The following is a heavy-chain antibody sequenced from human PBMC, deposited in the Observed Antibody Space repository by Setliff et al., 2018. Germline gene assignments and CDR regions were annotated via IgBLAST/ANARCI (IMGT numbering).Heavy chain of an antibody. J-gene: IGHJ5*02. CDR3: ERLVRYCTQRACQRTQDADL. D-gene: IGHD2-8*01. CDR1: GYILSSYG. V-gene: IGHV1-18*01. CDR2: ISPYNGHT. Sequence: ASVKVSCKTSGYILSSYGVSWVRQAPGQGLDWMGWISPYNGHTNSAQSLQGRVSMTTDTSTNTGYMELRNLTPDDTAVYFCERLVRYCTQRACQRTQDADLWGQGTQVTVSS.